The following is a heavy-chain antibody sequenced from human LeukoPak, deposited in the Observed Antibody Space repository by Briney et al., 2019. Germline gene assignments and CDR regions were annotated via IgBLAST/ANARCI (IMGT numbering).Heavy chain of an antibody. CDR3: GRHIRPWYNIPDAFDV. CDR1: GGSISSYY. J-gene: IGHJ3*01. D-gene: IGHD1-14*01. V-gene: IGHV4-59*08. Sequence: SETLSLTCSVSGGSISSYYWSWIRQPPGKGLEWIGYIYYTGSTNYNPSLKSRVTISVDTSKNQLSLKLSSVTAADTAVYYCGRHIRPWYNIPDAFDVWGQGTMVTVSS. CDR2: IYYTGST.